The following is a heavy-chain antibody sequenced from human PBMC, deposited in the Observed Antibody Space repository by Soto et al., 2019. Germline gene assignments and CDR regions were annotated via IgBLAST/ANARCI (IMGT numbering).Heavy chain of an antibody. Sequence: EVHLVQSGPEVEKPGESLRISCKASGYKLTTYWVTWVRQVPGKGLEWMGTFDPTDSYTYYSPSFQGHVTISVDKSITTAYLQWTSLKASDTGIYYCTRMEPQRVRGTPDGMDVWGQGTPVTVSS. CDR3: TRMEPQRVRGTPDGMDV. V-gene: IGHV5-10-1*03. J-gene: IGHJ6*02. CDR2: FDPTDSYT. D-gene: IGHD6-13*01. CDR1: GYKLTTYW.